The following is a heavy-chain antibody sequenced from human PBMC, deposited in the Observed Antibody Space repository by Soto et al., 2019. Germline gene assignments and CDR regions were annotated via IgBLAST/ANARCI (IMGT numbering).Heavy chain of an antibody. CDR1: GGSISSYY. D-gene: IGHD2-2*01. CDR2: IYYSGST. J-gene: IGHJ6*03. V-gene: IGHV4-59*01. Sequence: PSETLSLTCTVSGGSISSYYWSWIRQPPGKGLEWIGYIYYSGSTNYNPSLKSRVTISVDTSKNQFSLKLSSVTAADTAVYYCARGALGYCSSTSCYAAEGYYYYYYMDVWGKGTTVT. CDR3: ARGALGYCSSTSCYAAEGYYYYYYMDV.